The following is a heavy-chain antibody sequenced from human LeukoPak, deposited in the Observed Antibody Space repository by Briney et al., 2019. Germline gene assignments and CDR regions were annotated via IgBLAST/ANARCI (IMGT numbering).Heavy chain of an antibody. J-gene: IGHJ4*02. CDR1: GFTFSTYG. CDR3: VTSKGAGYFDS. V-gene: IGHV3-30*02. CDR2: IRNNGDNK. Sequence: TGGSLRLSCAASGFTFSTYGMHWVRQAPGKGLEWVSFIRNNGDNKNYADSVRGRFTISRDNSKNTLYLQMNTLRTDDTAVYYCVTSKGAGYFDSWGQGTLVTVSS. D-gene: IGHD6-19*01.